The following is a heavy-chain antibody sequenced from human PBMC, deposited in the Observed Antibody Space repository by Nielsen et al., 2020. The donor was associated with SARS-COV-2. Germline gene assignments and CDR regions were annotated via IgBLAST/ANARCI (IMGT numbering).Heavy chain of an antibody. Sequence: GGSLRLSCAASGFTFNDYYMSWIRQAPGKGLEWASYISSSSSYTNYADSVKGRFTISRDNAENSLYLQMNSLRAEDTAVYYCARRAVAGIEVDYWGQGTLVTVSS. CDR2: ISSSSSYT. D-gene: IGHD6-19*01. CDR3: ARRAVAGIEVDY. J-gene: IGHJ4*02. V-gene: IGHV3-11*06. CDR1: GFTFNDYY.